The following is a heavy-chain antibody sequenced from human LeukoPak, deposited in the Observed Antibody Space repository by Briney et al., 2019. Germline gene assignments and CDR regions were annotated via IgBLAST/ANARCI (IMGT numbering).Heavy chain of an antibody. D-gene: IGHD6-19*01. J-gene: IGHJ4*02. V-gene: IGHV3-48*03. CDR3: ARDRSGWYYFDH. CDR2: ISTSGTSM. CDR1: GFSVSSYG. Sequence: PGGSLRLSCAASGFSVSSYGFNWVRQAPGRGLEWVSYISTSGTSMYYADSVRGRFTVSRDNAKNSLYLQMSNLRAEDTAVYYCARDRSGWYYFDHWGQGTLVTVSS.